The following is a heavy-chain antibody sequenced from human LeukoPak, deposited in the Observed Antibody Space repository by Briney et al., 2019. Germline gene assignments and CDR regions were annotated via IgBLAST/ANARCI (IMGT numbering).Heavy chain of an antibody. CDR2: IYYSGST. CDR1: GGFTSSSSYY. D-gene: IGHD6-19*01. J-gene: IGHJ3*02. V-gene: IGHV4-61*05. Sequence: SETLSLTCTVSGGFTSSSSYYWGWIRQPPGKGLEWIGYIYYSGSTNYNPSLKSRVTMSVDTSKNQFSLKLTSVTAADTAVYYCARLRPVAGYDAFDIWGHGTMVTVSS. CDR3: ARLRPVAGYDAFDI.